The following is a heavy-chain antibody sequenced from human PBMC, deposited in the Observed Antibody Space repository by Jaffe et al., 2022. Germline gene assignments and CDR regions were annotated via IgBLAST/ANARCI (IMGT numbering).Heavy chain of an antibody. J-gene: IGHJ4*02. CDR2: IRSKAYGGTT. Sequence: EVQLVESGGGFVQPGRSLRLSCRASGFSLGDYAMSWFRQAPGKGLEWVGFIRSKAYGGTTEYAASVKGRFTISRDDSKSIAYLQMNSLKTEDTAVYYCSRVVGWSGYDSFDYWGQGTLVTVSS. D-gene: IGHD5-12*01. CDR1: GFSLGDYA. CDR3: SRVVGWSGYDSFDY. V-gene: IGHV3-49*03.